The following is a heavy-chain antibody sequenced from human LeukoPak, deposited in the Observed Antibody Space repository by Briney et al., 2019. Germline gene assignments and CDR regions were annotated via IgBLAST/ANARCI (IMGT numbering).Heavy chain of an antibody. J-gene: IGHJ4*02. CDR2: IYTIGST. Sequence: PSQTLSLTSNVPAGSISSYYWSWIRQPAGEGLDWIGRIYTIGSTNYNPSLKNRVTMSVDTSKTQFSLKLSSVTAADTAVYYCARDTPGYCSSTSCRSLYYFDYWGQGTLVTVSS. CDR1: AGSISSYY. CDR3: ARDTPGYCSSTSCRSLYYFDY. D-gene: IGHD2-2*01. V-gene: IGHV4-4*07.